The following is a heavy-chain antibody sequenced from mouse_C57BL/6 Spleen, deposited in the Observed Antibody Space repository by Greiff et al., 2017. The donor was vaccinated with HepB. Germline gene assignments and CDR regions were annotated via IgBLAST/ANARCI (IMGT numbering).Heavy chain of an antibody. V-gene: IGHV2-5*01. CDR3: AKNWNYGNWYFDV. CDR2: IWRGGST. D-gene: IGHD2-1*01. Sequence: QVQLQQSGPGLVQPSQRLSITCTVSGFSLTSYGVHWVRQSPGKGLEWLGVIWRGGSTDYNAAFMSRLSITKDNSKSQVFFKMNSLQADDTAIYYCAKNWNYGNWYFDVWGTGTTVTVSS. CDR1: GFSLTSYG. J-gene: IGHJ1*03.